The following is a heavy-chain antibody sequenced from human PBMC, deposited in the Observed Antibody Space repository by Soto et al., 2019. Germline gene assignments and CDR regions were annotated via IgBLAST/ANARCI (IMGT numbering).Heavy chain of an antibody. CDR2: INPSGGST. Sequence: ASVKVSCKASGYTFTSYYMHWVRQAPGQGLEWMGIINPSGGSTSYAQKFQGRITMTRDTSTSTVYMELSSLRSEDTAVDYCARARQRITMVRGPSMDGMDVWGQGTTVTVS. V-gene: IGHV1-46*01. CDR3: ARARQRITMVRGPSMDGMDV. CDR1: GYTFTSYY. D-gene: IGHD3-10*01. J-gene: IGHJ6*02.